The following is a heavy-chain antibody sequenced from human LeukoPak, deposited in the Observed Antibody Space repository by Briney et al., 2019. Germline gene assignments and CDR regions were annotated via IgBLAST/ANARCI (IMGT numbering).Heavy chain of an antibody. D-gene: IGHD4-17*01. J-gene: IGHJ3*02. Sequence: SETLSLTCSVSGGSISRSDYYWSWIRQPPGKGLEWIGYIYYSGITYYNPSLKSRVTISVDTSKNQFSLKLSSVTAADTAVYYCATYSTVTTGFDIWGQGTMVTVSS. CDR3: ATYSTVTTGFDI. V-gene: IGHV4-30-4*01. CDR1: GGSISRSDYY. CDR2: IYYSGIT.